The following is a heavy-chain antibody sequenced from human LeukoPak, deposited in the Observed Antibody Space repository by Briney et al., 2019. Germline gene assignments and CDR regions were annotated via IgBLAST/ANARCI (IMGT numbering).Heavy chain of an antibody. J-gene: IGHJ4*02. CDR3: ASVSGYSSGWYLDY. CDR1: GYTFTSYA. V-gene: IGHV1-18*01. Sequence: ASVKVSCKASGYTFTSYAMNWVRQAPGQGLEWMGWISAYNGNTNYAQKLQGRVTMTTDTSTSTAYMELRSLRSDDTAVYYCASVSGYSSGWYLDYWGQGTLVTVSS. CDR2: ISAYNGNT. D-gene: IGHD6-19*01.